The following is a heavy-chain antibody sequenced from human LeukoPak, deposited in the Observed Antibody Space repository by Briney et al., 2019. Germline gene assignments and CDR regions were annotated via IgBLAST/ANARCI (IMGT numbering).Heavy chain of an antibody. D-gene: IGHD2-2*01. CDR1: GFTFNSYA. J-gene: IGHJ5*02. Sequence: RSGGSLRLSCAASGFTFNSYAMSWVRQAPGKGLEWVSAISGSGGSTYFADSLKGRFTISRDNSRNTLYLQMNSLRAEDTAVYYCAKDDWERGPAAAWGQGTLVTVSS. V-gene: IGHV3-23*01. CDR2: ISGSGGST. CDR3: AKDDWERGPAAA.